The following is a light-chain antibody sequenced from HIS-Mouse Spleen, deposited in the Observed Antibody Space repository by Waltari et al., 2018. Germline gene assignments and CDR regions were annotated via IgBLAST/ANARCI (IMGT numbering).Light chain of an antibody. V-gene: IGLV2-14*03. Sequence: QSALTQPASVSGSPGQSIPISCTGTSSDVGGYNHVSWYQQHPGKAPKLMIYDVSNRPSGVSNRFSGSKSGNTASLTISGLQAEDEADYYCSSYTSSSTRVFGGGTKLTVL. CDR2: DVS. CDR3: SSYTSSSTRV. CDR1: SSDVGGYNH. J-gene: IGLJ3*02.